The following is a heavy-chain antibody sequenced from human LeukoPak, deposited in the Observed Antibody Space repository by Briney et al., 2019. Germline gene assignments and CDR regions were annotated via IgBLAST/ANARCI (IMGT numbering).Heavy chain of an antibody. J-gene: IGHJ4*02. Sequence: GESLKISCKGSEYSFTNYWIAWVRQMPGKGLEWMGIIYPGDSDTRYSPSFQGQVTISADESINTAYLQWSSLKASDTAMYFCARQYSYDSGAFSFDQWGQGTLVTVTS. CDR1: EYSFTNYW. V-gene: IGHV5-51*01. CDR2: IYPGDSDT. CDR3: ARQYSYDSGAFSFDQ. D-gene: IGHD3-22*01.